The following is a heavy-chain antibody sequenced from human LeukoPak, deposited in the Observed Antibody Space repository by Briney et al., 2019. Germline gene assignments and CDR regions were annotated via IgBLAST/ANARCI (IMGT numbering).Heavy chain of an antibody. Sequence: SETLSLTCTVSGGSISSGDYYWSWIRQPPGKGLEWIGYIYYSGSTYCNPSLKSRVTISVDTSKNQFSLKLSSVTAADTAVYYCAREPVQFDWSDYWGQGTLVTVSS. D-gene: IGHD3-9*01. CDR3: AREPVQFDWSDY. J-gene: IGHJ4*02. CDR2: IYYSGST. V-gene: IGHV4-30-4*01. CDR1: GGSISSGDYY.